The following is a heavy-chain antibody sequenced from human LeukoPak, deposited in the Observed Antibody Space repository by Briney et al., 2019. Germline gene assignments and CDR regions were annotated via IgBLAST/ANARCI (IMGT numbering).Heavy chain of an antibody. J-gene: IGHJ3*02. CDR3: ARGYCSGGSCYADAFDI. V-gene: IGHV3-23*01. D-gene: IGHD2-15*01. Sequence: PGGSLRLSCAASGFTFSSYAMSWVRQAPGKGLEWVSAISGSGGSTYYADSVKGRFTISRDNSKNTLYLQMNSLRAEDTAVYYCARGYCSGGSCYADAFDIWGQGTMVTVSS. CDR2: ISGSGGST. CDR1: GFTFSSYA.